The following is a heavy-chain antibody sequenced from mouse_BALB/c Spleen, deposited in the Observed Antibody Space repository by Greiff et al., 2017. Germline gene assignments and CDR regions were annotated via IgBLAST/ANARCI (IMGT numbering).Heavy chain of an antibody. V-gene: IGHV14-3*02. CDR2: IDPANGNT. D-gene: IGHD1-1*01. CDR1: GFNIKDTY. CDR3: ARSEDYGSSPFAY. Sequence: VQLQQSVAELVKPGASVKLSCTASGFNIKDTYMHWVKQRPEQGLEWIGRIDPANGNTKYDPKFQGKATITADTSSNTAYLQLSSLTSEDTAVYYCARSEDYGSSPFAYWGQGTLVTVSA. J-gene: IGHJ3*01.